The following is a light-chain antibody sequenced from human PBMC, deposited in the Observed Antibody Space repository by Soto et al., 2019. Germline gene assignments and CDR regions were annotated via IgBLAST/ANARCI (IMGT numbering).Light chain of an antibody. J-gene: IGKJ1*01. CDR2: LTS. CDR3: HQRQSWPRT. V-gene: IGKV3-11*01. Sequence: IVLTHSPATLSAFPCYRFTLSFRASQALNTRLAWYQHKPGQAPRLLIYLTSNRAAGVPSRFSAWGSETDFTLTISDVQPEDFAVYYCHQRQSWPRTFGQGTKVDIK. CDR1: QALNTR.